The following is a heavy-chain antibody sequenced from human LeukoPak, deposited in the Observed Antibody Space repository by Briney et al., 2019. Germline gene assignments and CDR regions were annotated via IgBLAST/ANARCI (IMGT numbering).Heavy chain of an antibody. CDR2: ISFDGSNK. V-gene: IGHV3-30-3*01. D-gene: IGHD6-19*01. CDR3: ARDLAGDYFDY. CDR1: GCPFSSDA. J-gene: IGHJ4*02. Sequence: GGSLRLSCAGSGCPFSSDAMNWVRQAPGKGLEWVAVISFDGSNKYLADSVKGRFTISRDNSKNTLYLQMNSLRAEDTAVYYCARDLAGDYFDYWGQGTLVTVSS.